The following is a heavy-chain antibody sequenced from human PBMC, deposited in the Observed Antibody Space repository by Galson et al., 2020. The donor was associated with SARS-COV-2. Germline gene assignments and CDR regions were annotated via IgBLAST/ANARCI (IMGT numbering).Heavy chain of an antibody. J-gene: IGHJ6*02. Sequence: ASVKVSCKVSGYTLTELSMHWVRQAPGKGLEWMGGFDPEDGETISAQKFQGRVTMTEDTSTDTAYMELSSLRSEDTAVYYCATVPAAREYYDILTGYYKRLEYYYGMDVWGQGTTVTVSS. D-gene: IGHD3-9*01. CDR3: ATVPAAREYYDILTGYYKRLEYYYGMDV. CDR2: FDPEDGET. CDR1: GYTLTELS. V-gene: IGHV1-24*01.